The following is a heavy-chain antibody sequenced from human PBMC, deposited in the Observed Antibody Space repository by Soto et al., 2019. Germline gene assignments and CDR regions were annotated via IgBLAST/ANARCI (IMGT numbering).Heavy chain of an antibody. D-gene: IGHD7-27*01. CDR2: IHWDDDK. V-gene: IGHV2-5*02. J-gene: IGHJ4*02. CDR1: GFSLSSSGVG. CDR3: AHSLWVFDY. Sequence: QITLKESGPTLVKSTQTLTLTCTFSGFSLSSSGVGVGWIRQPPEKALEWLALIHWDDDKHYSPSLKTRLAITKDNAKNQVVLIMTSMDPVDTATYYCAHSLWVFDYWGQGTLVTVSS.